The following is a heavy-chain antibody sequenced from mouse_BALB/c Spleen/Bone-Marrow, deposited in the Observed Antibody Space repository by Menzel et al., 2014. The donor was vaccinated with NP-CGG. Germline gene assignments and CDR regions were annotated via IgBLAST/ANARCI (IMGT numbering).Heavy chain of an antibody. J-gene: IGHJ3*01. CDR1: GYTFTSYW. CDR3: TRDDGGFAY. D-gene: IGHD1-1*02. Sequence: QVHVKQSGTDLVRPGASVKLSCKASGYTFTSYWINWVKQRPGQGLEWIGNIYPSDSYTYYNQKFKDKATLTVDESSSTAYMHLSSPTSEDSAVYYCTRDDGGFAYWGQGTLVTVSA. V-gene: IGHV1-69*02. CDR2: IYPSDSYT.